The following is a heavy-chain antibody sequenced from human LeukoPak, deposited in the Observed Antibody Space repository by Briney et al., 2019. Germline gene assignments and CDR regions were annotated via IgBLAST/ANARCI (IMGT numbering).Heavy chain of an antibody. CDR2: VHYSGST. V-gene: IGHV4-39*01. J-gene: IGHJ6*02. D-gene: IGHD3-3*01. CDR1: GGSISRNSYY. Sequence: SETLSLTCTVSGGSISRNSYYWGWIRQPPGKGLEWIGSVHYSGSTYYNPSLKSRVTISVDTSKNQFSLKLSSVTAADTAVYYCARLHLRFLEWLRNQSPHNYYGMDVWGQGTTVTVSS. CDR3: ARLHLRFLEWLRNQSPHNYYGMDV.